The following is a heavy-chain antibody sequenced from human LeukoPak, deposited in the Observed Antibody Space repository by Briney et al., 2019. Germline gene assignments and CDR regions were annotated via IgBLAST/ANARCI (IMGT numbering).Heavy chain of an antibody. J-gene: IGHJ4*02. V-gene: IGHV4-39*07. CDR3: ARNDYARPPDN. CDR2: IYYSGST. CDR1: GGSISSSSYY. D-gene: IGHD4/OR15-4a*01. Sequence: SETLSLTCTVSGGSISSSSYYWGWIRQPPGKGLEWIGSIYYSGSTYYNPSLKSRVTISVDTSKNQFSLKLSSVTAADTAVYYCARNDYARPPDNWGQGTLVTVSS.